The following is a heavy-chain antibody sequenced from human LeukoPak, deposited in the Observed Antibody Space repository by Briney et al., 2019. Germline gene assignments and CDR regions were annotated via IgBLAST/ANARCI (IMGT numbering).Heavy chain of an antibody. V-gene: IGHV3-21*01. CDR3: ARASRAYGISWPPDY. Sequence: GGSLRLSCAASGFTFSSYSMNWVRQAPGEGLEWVSSISSSSSYIYYADSVKGRFTISRDNSKNTLYLQMNSLRAEDTAVYYCARASRAYGISWPPDYWGQGTLVTVSS. CDR1: GFTFSSYS. CDR2: ISSSSSYI. D-gene: IGHD6-13*01. J-gene: IGHJ4*02.